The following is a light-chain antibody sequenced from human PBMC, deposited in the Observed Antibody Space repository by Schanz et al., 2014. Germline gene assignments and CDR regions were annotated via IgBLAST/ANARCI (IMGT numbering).Light chain of an antibody. CDR2: TND. CDR1: SSNIGAGYD. CDR3: AAWDDSLNGWV. Sequence: QSVLTQQPSVSGAPGQRVTISCTGSSSNIGAGYDVHWYQQLPGTAPKLLIYTNDQRPSGVPDRFSGSKSGTSASLAISGLQSEDEADYYCAAWDDSLNGWVFGGGTKLTVL. J-gene: IGLJ3*02. V-gene: IGLV1-44*01.